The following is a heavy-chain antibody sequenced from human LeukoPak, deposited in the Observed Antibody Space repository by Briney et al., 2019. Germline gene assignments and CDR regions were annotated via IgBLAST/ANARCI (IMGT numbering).Heavy chain of an antibody. Sequence: PSETLSLTCAVSGGSISIGGYSWSWIRQPPGKGLEWFGYIYLSGSTYYNPYLKSRVTISVDRSKNQFSLKLSSVTAADTAVYYWARQTTFLPAGGPHFDYWGQGTLVTVSS. D-gene: IGHD3-16*01. CDR1: GGSISIGGYS. CDR3: ARQTTFLPAGGPHFDY. J-gene: IGHJ4*02. V-gene: IGHV4-30-2*01. CDR2: IYLSGST.